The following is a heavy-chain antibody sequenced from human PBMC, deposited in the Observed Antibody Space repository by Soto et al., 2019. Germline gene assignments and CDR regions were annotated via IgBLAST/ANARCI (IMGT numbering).Heavy chain of an antibody. CDR1: GFTFSGSD. CDR2: IRSIAHSYAT. J-gene: IGHJ6*03. CDR3: AKENWSYYLDV. V-gene: IGHV3-73*01. Sequence: GGSLRLSCAASGFTFSGSDMHWVRQSSGKGLEWVGRIRSIAHSYATAYVASVKGRFTISRDDSKNTAYLQMNSLETEDTAVYYCAKENWSYYLDVWGKGTTVTVSS.